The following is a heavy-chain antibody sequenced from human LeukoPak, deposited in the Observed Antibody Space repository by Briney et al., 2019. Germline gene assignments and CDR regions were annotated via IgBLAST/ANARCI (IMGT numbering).Heavy chain of an antibody. J-gene: IGHJ6*03. CDR3: AKDAGGYYYYYMGV. Sequence: GGSLRLSCAASGFIFDDYAMHWVRDAPGKCLEWVSGIGWNSNTIGYADSVKGRFTISRDNAKNSLYLQMNSLRPEDTALYYCAKDAGGYYYYYMGVWGKGTTVTISS. CDR1: GFIFDDYA. V-gene: IGHV3-9*01. CDR2: IGWNSNTI. D-gene: IGHD1-26*01.